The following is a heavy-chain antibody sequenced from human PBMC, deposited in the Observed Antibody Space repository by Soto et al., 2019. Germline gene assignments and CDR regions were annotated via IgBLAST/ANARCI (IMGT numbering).Heavy chain of an antibody. J-gene: IGHJ4*02. V-gene: IGHV4-34*01. D-gene: IGHD6-13*01. Sequence: QVQLQQWCAGLLKPSETLSLTCAVYGGSGSFSGYLWSWIRQPPGNGLEWIGEINHSGGTNYNPSLKSRVTISVDTSKNQCSLELSSVTAADTAVYYCARGREAYSSSWYVDWGQGTLVTVSS. CDR3: ARGREAYSSSWYVD. CDR1: GGSGSFSGYL. CDR2: INHSGGT.